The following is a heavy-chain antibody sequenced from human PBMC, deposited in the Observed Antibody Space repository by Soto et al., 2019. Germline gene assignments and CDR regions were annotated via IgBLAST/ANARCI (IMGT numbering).Heavy chain of an antibody. Sequence: SVTVSCQASGCTFPSYGISWVRQAPVQGLEWMGWINAYNGNTNYAQKLQGRVTMTTDTSTSTAYMELRSLRSDDTAVYYCARDRAMVVVVAATYYYYYGMDVWGQGTTVTVSS. CDR3: ARDRAMVVVVAATYYYYYGMDV. CDR1: GCTFPSYG. D-gene: IGHD2-15*01. V-gene: IGHV1-18*04. CDR2: INAYNGNT. J-gene: IGHJ6*02.